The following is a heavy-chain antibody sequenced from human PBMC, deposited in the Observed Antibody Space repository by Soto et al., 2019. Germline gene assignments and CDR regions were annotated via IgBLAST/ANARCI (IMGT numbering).Heavy chain of an antibody. Sequence: PGGSLRLSCAASGFTFSSYAMSWVRQAPGKGLEWVSAISGSGGSTYYADSVKGRFTISRDNSKNTLYLQMNSLRAEDTAVYYCAKDLSNYLPSYDAFDIWGQGTMVTVSS. J-gene: IGHJ3*02. D-gene: IGHD4-4*01. CDR3: AKDLSNYLPSYDAFDI. V-gene: IGHV3-23*01. CDR1: GFTFSSYA. CDR2: ISGSGGST.